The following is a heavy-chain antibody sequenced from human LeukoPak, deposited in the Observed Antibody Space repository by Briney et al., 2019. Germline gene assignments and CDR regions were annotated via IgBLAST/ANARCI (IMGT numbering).Heavy chain of an antibody. CDR2: MNPNSGNT. CDR1: GYTFTSYD. J-gene: IGHJ4*02. V-gene: IGHV1-8*01. D-gene: IGHD5-18*01. Sequence: ASVKVSCKASGYTFTSYDINWVRQATGQGLEWMGWMNPNSGNTGYAQKFQGRVTMTRNTSISTAYMELSSLRFEDTAVYYCARNQYSYGGVDYWGQGTLVTVSS. CDR3: ARNQYSYGGVDY.